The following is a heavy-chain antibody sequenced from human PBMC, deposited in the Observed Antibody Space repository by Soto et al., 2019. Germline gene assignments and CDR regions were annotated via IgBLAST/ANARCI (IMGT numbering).Heavy chain of an antibody. CDR2: IYYSGST. V-gene: IGHV4-39*01. CDR3: ARIVGIRSSIGQWDYFDY. CDR1: GGSVSSTSYY. Sequence: QLQLQESGPGLVKPSETLSLTCTVSGGSVSSTSYYWGWLRQPPGKGLEWIGSIYYSGSTYDNTSLDSLVTISADTSNNQFSLKLSSVADEDTAEYYGARIVGIRSSIGQWDYFDYWGQGTLVTVSS. J-gene: IGHJ4*02. D-gene: IGHD6-19*01.